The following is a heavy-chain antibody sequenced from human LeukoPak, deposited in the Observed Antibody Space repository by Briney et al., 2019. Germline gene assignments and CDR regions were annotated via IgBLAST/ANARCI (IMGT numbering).Heavy chain of an antibody. V-gene: IGHV1-58*02. D-gene: IGHD1-1*01. CDR1: GFTSTTST. J-gene: IGHJ3*02. CDR2: IVVGSGDT. CDR3: AADQPRYADAFDI. Sequence: SVKVSCKASGFTSTTSTMQWVRQARGQRLEWIGWIVVGSGDTNYAEKFQERVTITRDMSTSTVYMELSSLRSDDTAVYYCAADQPRYADAFDIWGQGRMVTVSS.